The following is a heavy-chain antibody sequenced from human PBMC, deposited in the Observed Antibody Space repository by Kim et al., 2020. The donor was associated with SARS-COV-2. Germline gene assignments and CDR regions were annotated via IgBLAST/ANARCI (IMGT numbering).Heavy chain of an antibody. Sequence: SETLSLTCAVYGGSFSDYNLSWIRQPPGKGLEWIGEINHSGSTNVSPSLKSRITISVDTSKSQFSLRLKSMTATDTAVYYCARGRAGVGPAPVLGLGPFYDYYAMDVWGRGTPVAVSS. J-gene: IGHJ6*02. D-gene: IGHD2-2*01. CDR1: GGSFSDYN. V-gene: IGHV4-34*01. CDR3: ARGRAGVGPAPVLGLGPFYDYYAMDV. CDR2: INHSGST.